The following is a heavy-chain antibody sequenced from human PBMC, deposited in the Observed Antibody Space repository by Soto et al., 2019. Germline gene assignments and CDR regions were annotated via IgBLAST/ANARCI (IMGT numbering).Heavy chain of an antibody. CDR2: INGDGSST. Sequence: EVQLVESGGGLVQPGGYLRLSCAASGFTFSSHWMHWVRQAPGKGLVWVSRINGDGSSTTYADSVKGRFTISRYDAKRTLCLQMNRLRAEETAVFDCARGLEEWWNQTVIWGQGALVTISS. J-gene: IGHJ3*02. CDR3: ARGLEEWWNQTVI. D-gene: IGHD2-15*01. V-gene: IGHV3-74*01. CDR1: GFTFSSHW.